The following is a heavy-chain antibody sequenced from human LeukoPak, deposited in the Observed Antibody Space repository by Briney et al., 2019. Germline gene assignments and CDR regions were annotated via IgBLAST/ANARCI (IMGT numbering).Heavy chain of an antibody. V-gene: IGHV1-2*06. CDR1: GYTFTAYP. J-gene: IGHJ4*02. CDR3: ARDSSNWSSFGS. Sequence: ASVKVSCKASGYTFTAYPIYWVRQAPGQGLEWMGRINPNSGVTHYAQKFHGRVTMTKDTSTDTAYMELSSLRSDDTAIYWCARDSSNWSSFGSWGQGTPVTVSS. D-gene: IGHD6-13*01. CDR2: INPNSGVT.